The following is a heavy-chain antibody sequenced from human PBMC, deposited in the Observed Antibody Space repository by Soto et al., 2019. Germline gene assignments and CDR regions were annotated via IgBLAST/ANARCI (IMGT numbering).Heavy chain of an antibody. J-gene: IGHJ4*02. CDR1: GGTFSSYT. V-gene: IGHV1-69*02. Sequence: SVKVSCKASGGTFSSYTISWVRQAPGQGLEWMGRIIPILGIANYAQKFQGRVTITADKSTSTAYMELSSLRSEDTAVYYCARVGSDSSGYYYIDYWGQGTLVTVSS. CDR2: IIPILGIA. D-gene: IGHD3-22*01. CDR3: ARVGSDSSGYYYIDY.